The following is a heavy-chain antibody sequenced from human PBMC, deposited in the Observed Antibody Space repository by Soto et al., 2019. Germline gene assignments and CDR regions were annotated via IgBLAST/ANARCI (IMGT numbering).Heavy chain of an antibody. CDR3: ASHYRRRGWEWATEPLFDY. Sequence: SETLSLTCTFSGFSISSYYWILIRQPPGKGLEWIGYIYYSGSTNCNPSLKSRVTISIDTPKNQFSLKLSSVTAADTAVYYCASHYRRRGWEWATEPLFDYWGQGTLVTVSS. CDR2: IYYSGST. V-gene: IGHV4-59*01. J-gene: IGHJ4*02. D-gene: IGHD6-19*01. CDR1: GFSISSYY.